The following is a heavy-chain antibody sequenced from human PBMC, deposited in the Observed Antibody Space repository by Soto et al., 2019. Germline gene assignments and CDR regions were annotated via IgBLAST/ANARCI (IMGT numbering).Heavy chain of an antibody. Sequence: QVQLQQWGAGLLKPSETLSLTCAVYGGSFSGYYWSWIRQPPGKGLAWIGEINHSGSTNYNPSLKIRVTISVDTSKNQFSLKLSSVTAEDTAVYYCASDRGGYANYGMDVWGQGTTVTVSS. CDR2: INHSGST. D-gene: IGHD6-25*01. J-gene: IGHJ6*02. CDR1: GGSFSGYY. CDR3: ASDRGGYANYGMDV. V-gene: IGHV4-34*01.